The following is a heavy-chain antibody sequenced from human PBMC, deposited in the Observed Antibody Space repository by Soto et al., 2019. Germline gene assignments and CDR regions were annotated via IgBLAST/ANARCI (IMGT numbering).Heavy chain of an antibody. Sequence: SETLSLTCTVSGGSISSYYWSWIRQPPGKGLERIGYIYYSGSTNYNPSLKSRVTISVDTSKNQFSLKLSSVTAADTAVYYCARVGGYCSGGSCYGNWFDPWGQGTLVTVSS. D-gene: IGHD2-15*01. J-gene: IGHJ5*02. CDR3: ARVGGYCSGGSCYGNWFDP. CDR2: IYYSGST. V-gene: IGHV4-59*01. CDR1: GGSISSYY.